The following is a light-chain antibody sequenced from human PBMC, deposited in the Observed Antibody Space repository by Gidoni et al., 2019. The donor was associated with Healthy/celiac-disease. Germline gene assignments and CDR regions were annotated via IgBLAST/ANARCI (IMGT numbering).Light chain of an antibody. V-gene: IGKV1-39*01. CDR2: AAS. CDR3: QQSYSTPPCT. Sequence: DIQMTQSPSSLSASVGDRVTITCRASQSISGYLNWYQQKPGKAPKLLIYAASSLQSGVPSRFSGSGAGTDFTLTISSLQPEDFATYYCQQSYSTPPCTFXXXTKLEIK. J-gene: IGKJ2*02. CDR1: QSISGY.